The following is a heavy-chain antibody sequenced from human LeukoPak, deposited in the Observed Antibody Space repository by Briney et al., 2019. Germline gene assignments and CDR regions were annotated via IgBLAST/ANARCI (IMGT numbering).Heavy chain of an antibody. J-gene: IGHJ6*04. Sequence: PGGSLRLSCAASGFTFSGPAMHWARQASGKGLEWVGRIRSKANSYATAYAASVKGRFTICMDDSKSTAYLQMNSLKTEDTDVYYCTRLQGSSGGFRMDVWGKGTTVTVSS. D-gene: IGHD2-15*01. CDR1: GFTFSGPA. V-gene: IGHV3-73*01. CDR2: IRSKANSYAT. CDR3: TRLQGSSGGFRMDV.